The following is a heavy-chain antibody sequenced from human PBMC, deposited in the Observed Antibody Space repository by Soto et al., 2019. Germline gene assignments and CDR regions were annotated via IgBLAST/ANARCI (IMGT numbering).Heavy chain of an antibody. D-gene: IGHD2-15*01. V-gene: IGHV4-39*01. CDR2: LIYSGIT. CDR1: VYSISRSTYH. CDR3: VDHMAVLAYFDY. J-gene: IGHJ4*02. Sequence: SSTXSLTCTFSVYSISRSTYHLCGIRQPPGNVLEWVASLIYSGITYYNPSLKSRVTISLDTSKNQVSLKVRSVTAADTAVYYCVDHMAVLAYFDYRGQPPLV.